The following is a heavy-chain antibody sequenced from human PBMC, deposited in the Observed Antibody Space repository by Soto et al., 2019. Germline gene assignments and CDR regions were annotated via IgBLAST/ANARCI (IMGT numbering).Heavy chain of an antibody. V-gene: IGHV1-18*01. CDR2: ISAYNGNT. CDR3: ARTDIVATIKNAFDI. CDR1: GYTFTSYG. D-gene: IGHD5-12*01. J-gene: IGHJ3*02. Sequence: ASVKVSCKASGYTFTSYGISWVRQAPGQGLEWMGWISAYNGNTNYAQKLQGRVTMTTDTSTSTAYMELRSLRSDDTAVHYCARTDIVATIKNAFDIWGQGTMVTVSS.